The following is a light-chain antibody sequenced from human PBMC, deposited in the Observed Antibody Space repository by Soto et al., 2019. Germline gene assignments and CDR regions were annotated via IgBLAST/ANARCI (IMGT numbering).Light chain of an antibody. Sequence: QSVLTQPPSVSGAPGQRVTISCTGSSSNIGAGYDVKWYQQLPGTAPKLLMYGNSNRPSGVPDRFSGSKSGTSASLAITGLQAEDEADHYCQSYDSSLSGWVFGGGTKLTVL. CDR2: GNS. CDR1: SSNIGAGYD. CDR3: QSYDSSLSGWV. V-gene: IGLV1-40*01. J-gene: IGLJ2*01.